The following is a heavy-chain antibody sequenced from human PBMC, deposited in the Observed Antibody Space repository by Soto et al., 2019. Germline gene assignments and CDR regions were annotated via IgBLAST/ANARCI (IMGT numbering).Heavy chain of an antibody. Sequence: EVQLLESGGGLVQPGGSLRLSCAASGFTFSAYAMGWVRQAPGKGLEWVSTIHGGGGATHYADSVKGRFTISRDDSKNTLYAQMNNLRAEDMAVYYCAKFEGHPLEYWYLDFWGCGTLVTVSS. J-gene: IGHJ2*01. V-gene: IGHV3-23*01. CDR3: AKFEGHPLEYWYLDF. CDR2: IHGGGGAT. D-gene: IGHD1-1*01. CDR1: GFTFSAYA.